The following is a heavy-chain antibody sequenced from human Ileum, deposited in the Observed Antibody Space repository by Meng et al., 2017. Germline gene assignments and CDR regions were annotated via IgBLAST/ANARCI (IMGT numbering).Heavy chain of an antibody. Sequence: GGSLRLSCGASGFTFSSYAMTWVRQAPGKGLEWVSNISGSGVSTYYTDSVKGRFTISRDNSKNTLYLEMNSLRAGDTAVYYCAKEGAGTTYFVGWGQGTLVTVSS. CDR3: AKEGAGTTYFVG. J-gene: IGHJ4*02. CDR2: ISGSGVST. D-gene: IGHD1-1*01. V-gene: IGHV3-23*01. CDR1: GFTFSSYA.